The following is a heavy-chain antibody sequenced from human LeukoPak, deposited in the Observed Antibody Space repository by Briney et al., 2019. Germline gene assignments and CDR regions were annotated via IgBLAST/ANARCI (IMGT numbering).Heavy chain of an antibody. CDR2: IGAAGEM. CDR3: VRRLRGWSSGFDY. D-gene: IGHD6-19*01. J-gene: IGHJ4*02. CDR1: GFTYSSYD. Sequence: GGSLRLSCAASGFTYSSYDMHWVRQATGKGLEWVSTIGAAGEMFYPGSVKGRFTISRDDAKNSMYLQMNSLRAGDTAVYYCVRRLRGWSSGFDYWGQGILVTVSS. V-gene: IGHV3-13*04.